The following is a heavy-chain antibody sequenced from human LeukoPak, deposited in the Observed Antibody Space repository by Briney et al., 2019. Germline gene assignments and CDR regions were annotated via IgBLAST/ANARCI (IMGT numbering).Heavy chain of an antibody. CDR1: GFTFSSYA. Sequence: PGGSLRLSCAASGFTFSSYAMSWVRQAPGKGLEWVSILYYGGDTYYADSVKGRFTISRDNSKDTLYLQMNSLRAEDTAIYYCARARGNRIYFDYWGQGTLVTVSS. CDR2: LYYGGDT. D-gene: IGHD1-14*01. J-gene: IGHJ4*02. V-gene: IGHV3-66*01. CDR3: ARARGNRIYFDY.